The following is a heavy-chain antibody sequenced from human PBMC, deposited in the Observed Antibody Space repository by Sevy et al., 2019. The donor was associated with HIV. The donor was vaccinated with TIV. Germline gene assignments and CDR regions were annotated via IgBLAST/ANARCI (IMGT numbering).Heavy chain of an antibody. D-gene: IGHD3-16*01. J-gene: IGHJ1*01. Sequence: SETLSLTCAVSDGSIRSSNWWSWVRQSPGKGLEWIGEIYDSGTTNRNPSLKSRVTISIDKSKNLVSLKLSSVTAADTAVYYCARLTGGVDSGFQHWGQGTLVTVSS. CDR2: IYDSGTT. CDR1: DGSIRSSNW. V-gene: IGHV4-4*02. CDR3: ARLTGGVDSGFQH.